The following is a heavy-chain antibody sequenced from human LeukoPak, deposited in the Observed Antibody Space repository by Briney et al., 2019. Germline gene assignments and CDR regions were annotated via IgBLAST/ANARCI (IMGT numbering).Heavy chain of an antibody. J-gene: IGHJ6*02. D-gene: IGHD3-3*01. V-gene: IGHV1-18*01. CDR2: ISAYNGNT. Sequence: ASVKVSCKASGYTFTSYGISWVRQAPGQGLEWMGWISAYNGNTNYAQKLQGRVTITADESTSTAYMELSSLRSEDTAVYYCARCRFVADFGVVITGYYYGMDVWGQGTTVTVSS. CDR3: ARCRFVADFGVVITGYYYGMDV. CDR1: GYTFTSYG.